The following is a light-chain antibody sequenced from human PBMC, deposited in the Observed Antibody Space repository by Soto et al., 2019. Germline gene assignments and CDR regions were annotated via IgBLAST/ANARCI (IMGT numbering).Light chain of an antibody. CDR2: GAS. J-gene: IGKJ2*01. V-gene: IGKV3-20*01. Sequence: EIVLTQSPGTLSLSPGERATLSCRASQSVSSSYLAWYQQKPGQAPRLLIYGASSRATGIPDRFSGSGSGTDFTLTISRLEPEDFAVYYCQQYGSSPPNTIGQWTKLEIK. CDR3: QQYGSSPPNT. CDR1: QSVSSSY.